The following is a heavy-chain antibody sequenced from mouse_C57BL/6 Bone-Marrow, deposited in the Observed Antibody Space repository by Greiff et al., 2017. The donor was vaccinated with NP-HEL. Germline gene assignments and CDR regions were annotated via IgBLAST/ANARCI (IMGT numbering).Heavy chain of an antibody. CDR1: GYTFTSYG. J-gene: IGHJ3*01. V-gene: IGHV1-81*01. D-gene: IGHD2-3*01. CDR3: ARFYDGYVAY. CDR2: IYPRSGNT. Sequence: QVQLKQSGAELARPGASVKLSCKASGYTFTSYGISWVKQRTGQGLEWIGEIYPRSGNTYYNEKFKGKATLTADKSSSTAYMELRSLTSEDSAVYFCARFYDGYVAYWGQGTLVTVSA.